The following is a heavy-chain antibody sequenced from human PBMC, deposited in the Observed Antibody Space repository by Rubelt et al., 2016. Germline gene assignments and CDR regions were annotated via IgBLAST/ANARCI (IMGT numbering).Heavy chain of an antibody. Sequence: AQLVESGGGLVQPGGSLRLSCAASGLTFSSYWMTWVRQPPGKGLEWIGEINHSGRTNYNPSLKSRVTISIHTSKKQFSLKLDTVTAADTAVYYCARKDTAMVRFNFDFWGQGILVTVSS. J-gene: IGHJ4*02. CDR1: GLTFSSYW. CDR2: INHSGRT. D-gene: IGHD5-18*01. V-gene: IGHV4-34*01. CDR3: ARKDTAMVRFNFDF.